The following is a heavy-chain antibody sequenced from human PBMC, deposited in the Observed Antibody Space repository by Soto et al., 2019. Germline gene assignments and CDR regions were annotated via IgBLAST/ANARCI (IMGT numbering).Heavy chain of an antibody. J-gene: IGHJ6*03. CDR2: ISSSSSYI. CDR1: GFTFSSYS. D-gene: IGHD2-2*01. Sequence: GGSLRLSCAASGFTFSSYSMNWVRQAPGKGLEWVSSISSSSSYIYYADSVKGRFTISRDNAKNSLYLQMNSLRAEDTAVYYCARDFMPPQVVPAAAYYYYYMDVWGKGTTVTVSS. V-gene: IGHV3-21*01. CDR3: ARDFMPPQVVPAAAYYYYYMDV.